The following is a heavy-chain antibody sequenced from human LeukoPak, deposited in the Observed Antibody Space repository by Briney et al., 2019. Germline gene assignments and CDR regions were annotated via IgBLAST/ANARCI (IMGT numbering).Heavy chain of an antibody. J-gene: IGHJ5*02. CDR2: ISSSSSYI. V-gene: IGHV3-21*01. D-gene: IGHD5-12*01. CDR1: GFTFSSYS. CDR3: AREYSGYDGGPNWFDP. Sequence: GGSLRLSCAASGFTFSSYSMNWVRQAPGKGLEWVSSISSSSSYIYYADSVKGRFTISRDNAKNSLYLQMNSLRAEDTAVYYCAREYSGYDGGPNWFDPWGQGTLVTVSS.